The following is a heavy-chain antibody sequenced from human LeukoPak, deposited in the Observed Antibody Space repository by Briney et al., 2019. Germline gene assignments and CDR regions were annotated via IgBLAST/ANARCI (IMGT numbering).Heavy chain of an antibody. J-gene: IGHJ4*02. CDR3: ATEGGDFWSGYYKAFDY. CDR2: IKQDGSEK. D-gene: IGHD3-3*01. CDR1: GFTFSSYW. V-gene: IGHV3-7*01. Sequence: PGGSLRLSCAASGFTFSSYWMSWARQAPGKGLEWVAHIKQDGSEKYYVDSVKGRFTISRDNAKNSLYLQMNSLRAEDTAVYYCATEGGDFWSGYYKAFDYWGQGTLVTVSS.